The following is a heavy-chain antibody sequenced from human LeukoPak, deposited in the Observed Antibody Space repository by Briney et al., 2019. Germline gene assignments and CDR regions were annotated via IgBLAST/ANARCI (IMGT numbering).Heavy chain of an antibody. Sequence: SVKVSCTASGGTFSSYAISWVRQAPGQGLEWVRGIIPILGIANYAQKFQGRVTITADKSTSTAYMELSSLRSEDTAVYYCARDDSGYDSYWGQGTLVTVPS. D-gene: IGHD5-12*01. J-gene: IGHJ4*02. V-gene: IGHV1-69*04. CDR1: GGTFSSYA. CDR2: IIPILGIA. CDR3: ARDDSGYDSY.